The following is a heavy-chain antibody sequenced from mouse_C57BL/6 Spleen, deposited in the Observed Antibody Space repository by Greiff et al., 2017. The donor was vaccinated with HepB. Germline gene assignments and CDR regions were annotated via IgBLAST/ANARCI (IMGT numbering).Heavy chain of an antibody. CDR1: GFSLTNYG. CDR3: AKGYGSREGYAMDY. V-gene: IGHV2-5*01. J-gene: IGHJ4*01. CDR2: IWRGGST. Sequence: QVQLQQSGPGLVQPSQSLSITCTVSGFSLTNYGVHWVRQSPGKGLEWLGVIWRGGSTDYNAAFMSRLSITKDNSKSQVFFKMNSLQADDTAIYYCAKGYGSREGYAMDYWGQGTSVTVSS. D-gene: IGHD1-1*01.